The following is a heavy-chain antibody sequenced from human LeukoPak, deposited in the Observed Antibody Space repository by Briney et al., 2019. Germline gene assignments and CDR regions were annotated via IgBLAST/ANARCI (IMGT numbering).Heavy chain of an antibody. CDR1: GGSFSGYY. D-gene: IGHD3-9*01. CDR2: INHSGST. V-gene: IGHV4-34*01. CDR3: ARVSGDILTGYFDY. J-gene: IGHJ4*02. Sequence: SETLSLTCDVYGGSFSGYYWSWIRQPPEKGLEWIGEINHSGSTNYNPSLKSRVTISVDTSKNQFSLKLSSVTAADTAVYYCARVSGDILTGYFDYWGQGTLVTVSS.